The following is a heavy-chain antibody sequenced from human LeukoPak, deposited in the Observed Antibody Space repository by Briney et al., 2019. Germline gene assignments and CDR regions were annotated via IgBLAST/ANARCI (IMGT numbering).Heavy chain of an antibody. V-gene: IGHV1-69*04. CDR1: GGTFSSYA. J-gene: IGHJ6*02. CDR3: ARVTLSRYFDWGNYYGMDV. Sequence: AASVKVSCKASGGTFSSYAISWVRQAPGQGLEWMGRIIPILGIANYAQKFQGRVTITADASTTTAYMELSSLRSEDTAVYYCARVTLSRYFDWGNYYGMDVWGQGTTVTVSS. CDR2: IIPILGIA. D-gene: IGHD3-9*01.